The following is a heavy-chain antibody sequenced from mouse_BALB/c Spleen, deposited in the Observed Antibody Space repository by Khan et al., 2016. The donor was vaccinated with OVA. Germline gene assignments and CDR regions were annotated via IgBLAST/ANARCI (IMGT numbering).Heavy chain of an antibody. D-gene: IGHD1-1*01. CDR3: ACELRGFAY. Sequence: MQLEESGPSLVKPSQTLSLTCSVTGDSITSGYWNWIRKFPGNKLEYMGYISYSGNSYYNPSLKRRISITRDTSKKQYYLQMNSVTTEDTATYDGACELRGFAYWGQGTLVTVSA. V-gene: IGHV3-8*02. CDR2: ISYSGNS. CDR1: GDSITSGY. J-gene: IGHJ3*01.